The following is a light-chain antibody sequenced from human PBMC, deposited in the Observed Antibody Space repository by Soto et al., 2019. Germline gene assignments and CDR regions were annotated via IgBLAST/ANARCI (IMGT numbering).Light chain of an antibody. CDR2: AAS. V-gene: IGKV1-6*01. CDR3: LQHFNISWT. Sequence: AIQMTQSPSSLSASVGDRVTITCRASRDIGNDLGWYQQKPGKAPKHLIFAASNLQSGVPSRFSGGGSGTDFTLTISSLQADDFATYYCLQHFNISWTFGQGTKVE. J-gene: IGKJ1*01. CDR1: RDIGND.